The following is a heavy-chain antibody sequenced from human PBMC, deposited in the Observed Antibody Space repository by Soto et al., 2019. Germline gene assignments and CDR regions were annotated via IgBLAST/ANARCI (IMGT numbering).Heavy chain of an antibody. CDR1: GGSISSSSYY. J-gene: IGHJ5*02. CDR3: ATHSIKYYYGSGSYLS. CDR2: IYYSGST. Sequence: LQLQESGPGLVKPSETLSLTCTVSGGSISSSSYYWGWIRQPPGKGLEWIGSIYYSGSTYYNPSLKSRVTISVDTSKNQFSLKLSSVTAADTAVYYCATHSIKYYYGSGSYLSWGQGTLVTVSS. D-gene: IGHD3-10*01. V-gene: IGHV4-39*01.